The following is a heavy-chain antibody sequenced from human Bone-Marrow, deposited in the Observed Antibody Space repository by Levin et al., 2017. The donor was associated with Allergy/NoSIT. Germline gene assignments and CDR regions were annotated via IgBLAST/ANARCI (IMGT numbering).Heavy chain of an antibody. Sequence: RASVKVSCKASGFTFTSYYIHWVRQAPGQGLEWVGMINPSGAHTRFAQNFQGRVTMTRDTSTSTVQMELRSLRPEDTAVYYCTRDLQEYSCAYFFALWGQGTLVTVSS. J-gene: IGHJ4*02. V-gene: IGHV1-46*01. CDR2: INPSGAHT. CDR3: TRDLQEYSCAYFFAL. D-gene: IGHD6-6*01. CDR1: GFTFTSYY.